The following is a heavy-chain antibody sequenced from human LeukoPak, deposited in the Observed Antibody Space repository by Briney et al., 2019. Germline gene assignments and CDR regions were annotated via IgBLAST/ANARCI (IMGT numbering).Heavy chain of an antibody. V-gene: IGHV3-48*03. CDR2: ISSSGSTI. D-gene: IGHD6-19*01. CDR3: AREAGYSSGWYHY. Sequence: GGSLRLSCTASGFTFGDYAMSWFRQAPGKGLEWVSYISSSGSTIYYADSVKGRFTISRDNAKNSLYLQMNSLRAEDTAVYYCAREAGYSSGWYHYWGQGTLVTVSS. CDR1: GFTFGDYA. J-gene: IGHJ4*02.